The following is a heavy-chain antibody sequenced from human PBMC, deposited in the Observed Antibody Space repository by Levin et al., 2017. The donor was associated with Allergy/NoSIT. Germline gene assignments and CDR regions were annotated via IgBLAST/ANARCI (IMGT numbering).Heavy chain of an antibody. D-gene: IGHD6-19*01. J-gene: IGHJ4*02. CDR2: ISGCGGST. CDR1: GFTFSSYA. CDR3: AKDVGTVYSSGWYHSFDA. V-gene: IGHV3-23*01. Sequence: GGSLRLSCAASGFTFSSYAMSWVRQAPGKGLEWVSGISGCGGSTYYADSVKGRFSISRDNSKNTLYLQMNSLRAEDPAVYYCAKDVGTVYSSGWYHSFDAWGQGTLVTVSS.